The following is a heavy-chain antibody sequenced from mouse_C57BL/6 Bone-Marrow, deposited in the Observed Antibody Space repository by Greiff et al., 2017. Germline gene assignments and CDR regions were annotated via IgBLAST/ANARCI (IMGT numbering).Heavy chain of an antibody. V-gene: IGHV1-53*01. J-gene: IGHJ1*03. CDR2: INPSNGGT. D-gene: IGHD1-1*01. CDR3: ARAGDYCGSSPCYFDV. CDR1: GYTFTSYW. Sequence: QVQLLQPGPELVKPGASVKLSCTASGYTFTSYWMHWVKQRPGQGLEWIGNINPSNGGTNYNEKFKSKATLTVDKSSSTAYMQLSSLTSEDSSVSYCARAGDYCGSSPCYFDVWGTGTTVTVSS.